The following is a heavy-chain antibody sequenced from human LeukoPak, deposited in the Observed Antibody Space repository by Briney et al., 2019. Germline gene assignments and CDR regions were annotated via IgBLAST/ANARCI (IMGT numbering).Heavy chain of an antibody. CDR3: VRGDSSGWSLFDS. D-gene: IGHD6-13*01. Sequence: GGPLTLSCAASVFIFRNCEYNWPRHAPGKGLEGIAYSSRTTHTIYYADAVKGQFTISRDNDQNLLQLQMNTRRAEDTATYYCVRGDSSGWSLFDSWGQGTLVTVSS. V-gene: IGHV3-48*03. J-gene: IGHJ4*02. CDR2: SSRTTHTI. CDR1: VFIFRNCE.